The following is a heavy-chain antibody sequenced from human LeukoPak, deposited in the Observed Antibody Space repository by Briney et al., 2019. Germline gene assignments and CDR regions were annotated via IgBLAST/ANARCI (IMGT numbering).Heavy chain of an antibody. CDR3: ARHVGLGDAFDI. D-gene: IGHD3-16*01. Sequence: PSETLSLTCTVSGGSISSYYWSWIRQPPGKELEWIGYIYYSGSTNYNPSLKSRVPMSVHTSKNQFSLKLSSVTAADTAVYYCARHVGLGDAFDIWGQGTMVTVSS. CDR1: GGSISSYY. V-gene: IGHV4-59*08. J-gene: IGHJ3*02. CDR2: IYYSGST.